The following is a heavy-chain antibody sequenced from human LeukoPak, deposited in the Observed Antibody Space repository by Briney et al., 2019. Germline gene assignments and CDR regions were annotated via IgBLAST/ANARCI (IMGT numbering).Heavy chain of an antibody. CDR3: ARDLTWDYGMDV. CDR1: GFTFSSYS. V-gene: IGHV3-21*01. D-gene: IGHD1-26*01. Sequence: GGSLRLSCAASGFTFSSYSMNWVRQAPGKGLGWVSSISSSSSYIHYADSVKGRFTISRDNAKNSLYLQVNSLRAEDTAVYYCARDLTWDYGMDVWGQGTTVTVSS. CDR2: ISSSSSYI. J-gene: IGHJ6*02.